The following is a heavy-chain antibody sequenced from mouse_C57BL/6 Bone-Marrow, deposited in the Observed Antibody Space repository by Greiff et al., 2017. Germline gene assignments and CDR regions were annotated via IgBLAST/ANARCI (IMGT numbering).Heavy chain of an antibody. D-gene: IGHD4-1*01. CDR3: AITGGYFDV. J-gene: IGHJ1*03. CDR2: INPSTGGT. CDR1: GYSFTGYY. V-gene: IGHV1-42*01. Sequence: VQLQQSGPELVKPGASVKISCKASGYSFTGYYMNWVKQSPEKSLEWIGEINPSTGGTTYNQKFKAKATLTVDKSSSTAYMQLKSLTSEDSAVYYCAITGGYFDVVGTGTTVTVSS.